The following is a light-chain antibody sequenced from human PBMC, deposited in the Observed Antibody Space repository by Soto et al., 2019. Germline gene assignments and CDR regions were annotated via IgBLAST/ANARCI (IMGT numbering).Light chain of an antibody. CDR2: EVS. CDR1: TSDIGSYSH. V-gene: IGLV2-14*01. Sequence: QSALTQPAAVSGSPGQSITISCTGTTSDIGSYSHVSWYQHHPGKAPKLLIYEVSDRPSGVSDRFSASKSGSTASLTISGLQADDEADYYCAAWDDSLSVYVFGTGTKLTVL. J-gene: IGLJ1*01. CDR3: AAWDDSLSVYV.